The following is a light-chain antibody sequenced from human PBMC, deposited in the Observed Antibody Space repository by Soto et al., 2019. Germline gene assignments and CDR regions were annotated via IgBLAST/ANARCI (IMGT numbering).Light chain of an antibody. V-gene: IGKV3-15*01. CDR2: GAS. Sequence: EILMTQSPATLSLSPGERATLSCGASQSVSSNLAWYQQKPGQAPRLLIYGASTRATGIPARLSGSGSGTEFTLTISSLQSEDFAVYYCQQYNNWPLTFGQGTKVDI. CDR1: QSVSSN. J-gene: IGKJ1*01. CDR3: QQYNNWPLT.